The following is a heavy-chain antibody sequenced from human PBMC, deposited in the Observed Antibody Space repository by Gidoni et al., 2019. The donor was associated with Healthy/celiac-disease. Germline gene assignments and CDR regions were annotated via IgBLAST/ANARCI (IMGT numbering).Heavy chain of an antibody. J-gene: IGHJ4*02. V-gene: IGHV3-66*01. CDR3: AREGSITMVRGVFDY. CDR2: IYSGGST. CDR1: GFTVSSNY. Sequence: EVQLVESGGGLVQPGGSLRLSCAASGFTVSSNYMSWVRQAPGKGLEWVSVIYSGGSTYYADSVKGRFTISRDNSKNTLYLQMNSLRAEDTAVYYCAREGSITMVRGVFDYWGQGTLVTVSS. D-gene: IGHD3-10*01.